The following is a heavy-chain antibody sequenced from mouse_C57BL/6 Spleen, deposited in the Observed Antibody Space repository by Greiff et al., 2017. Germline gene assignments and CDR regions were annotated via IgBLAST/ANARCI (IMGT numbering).Heavy chain of an antibody. CDR2: IYPGSGNT. J-gene: IGHJ4*01. Sequence: LVKPGASVKISCKASGYSFTSYYIHWVKQRPGQGLEWIGWIYPGSGNTKYNEKFKGKATRTADTSSSAAYMQLSSLTSEDSAVSYCAIGGLGAMDYWGQGTSVTVSA. D-gene: IGHD4-1*01. CDR1: GYSFTSYY. V-gene: IGHV1-66*01. CDR3: AIGGLGAMDY.